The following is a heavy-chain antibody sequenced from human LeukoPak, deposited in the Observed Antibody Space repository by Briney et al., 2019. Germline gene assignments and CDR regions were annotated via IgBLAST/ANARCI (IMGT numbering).Heavy chain of an antibody. V-gene: IGHV1-8*01. CDR2: MNPNSGNT. CDR1: GYTFTSYD. CDR3: ARALTSITIFGVVITQLFDY. D-gene: IGHD3-3*01. J-gene: IGHJ4*02. Sequence: ASVKVSCKASGYTFTSYDINWVRQATGQGLEWMGWMNPNSGNTGYAQKFQGRVTMTRNTSISTAYMELSSLRSEDTAVYYCARALTSITIFGVVITQLFDYWGQGTLVTVSS.